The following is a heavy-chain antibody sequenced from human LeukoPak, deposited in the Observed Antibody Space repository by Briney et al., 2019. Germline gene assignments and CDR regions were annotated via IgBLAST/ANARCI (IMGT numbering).Heavy chain of an antibody. CDR1: GYSFSNYW. CDR2: IYPGDSDS. D-gene: IGHD2-21*01. Sequence: GESLKISCKGSGYSFSNYWIAWVRQMPGKGLEWMGIIYPGDSDSRYSPSSQGHVTISADMSISTAYLEWSSLKASDTAMYYCAKHFSGGDYDAFEIWGQGTLLTVSP. V-gene: IGHV5-51*01. J-gene: IGHJ3*02. CDR3: AKHFSGGDYDAFEI.